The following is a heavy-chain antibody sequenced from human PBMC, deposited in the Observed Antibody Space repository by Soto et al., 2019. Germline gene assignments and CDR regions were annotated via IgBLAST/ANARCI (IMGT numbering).Heavy chain of an antibody. CDR3: TKSSGGSSSVGMYY. CDR2: ITRDGYNK. V-gene: IGHV3-30*04. D-gene: IGHD6-6*01. J-gene: IGHJ4*02. CDR1: GFIFKNYA. Sequence: QVQLVESGGGVVQPGRSLRLSCAGSGFIFKNYALNWVRQAPGKGLEWVASITRDGYNKYYADSVKGRFTISRDNSRDTLSLQMTALTIEDSSVYYCTKSSGGSSSVGMYYWGQGTRVTVSS.